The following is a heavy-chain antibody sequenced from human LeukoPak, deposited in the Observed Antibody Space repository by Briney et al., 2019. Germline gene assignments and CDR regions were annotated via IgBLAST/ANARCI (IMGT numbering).Heavy chain of an antibody. J-gene: IGHJ4*02. D-gene: IGHD2-15*01. V-gene: IGHV1-18*01. CDR1: TFTNYG. Sequence: TFTNYGXXWVRQAPGQGLEWMGWVSAYAEETNYVQKFQGRITITTDTSTKKAYVELRSLKSDDTAVYYCARDCIGCHGFDYWGQGTLVTVSS. CDR2: VSAYAEET. CDR3: ARDCIGCHGFDY.